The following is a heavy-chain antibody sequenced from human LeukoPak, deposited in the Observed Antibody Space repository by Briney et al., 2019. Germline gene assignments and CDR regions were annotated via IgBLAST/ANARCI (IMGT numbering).Heavy chain of an antibody. CDR1: GFTFSSYG. CDR3: AKEDVVVITIRYFQH. J-gene: IGHJ1*01. V-gene: IGHV3-30*18. CDR2: ISYDGSNK. D-gene: IGHD3-22*01. Sequence: GGSLRLSCAASGFTFSSYGMHWVRQAPGKGLEWVAVISYDGSNKYYADSVKGRFTISRDNSKNTLYLQMNSLRTEDTAIYYCAKEDVVVITIRYFQHWGQGTLVTVSS.